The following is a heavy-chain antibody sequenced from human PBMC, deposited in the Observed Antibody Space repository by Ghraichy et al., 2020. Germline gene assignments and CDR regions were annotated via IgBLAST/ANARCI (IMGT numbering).Heavy chain of an antibody. Sequence: SETLSLTCAVYGGSFSGYYWSWIRQPPGKGLEWIGEINHSGSTNYNPSLKSRVTISVDTSKNQFSLKLSSVTAADTAVYYCARYYGSLPKWGWFDPWGQGTLVTVSS. CDR2: INHSGST. CDR1: GGSFSGYY. CDR3: ARYYGSLPKWGWFDP. D-gene: IGHD3-10*01. J-gene: IGHJ5*02. V-gene: IGHV4-34*01.